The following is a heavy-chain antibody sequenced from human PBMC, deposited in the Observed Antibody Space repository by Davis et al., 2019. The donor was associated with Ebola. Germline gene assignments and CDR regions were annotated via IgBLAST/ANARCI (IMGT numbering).Heavy chain of an antibody. Sequence: PSETLSLTCAVSGGSISSGGYSWSWIRQPPGKGLEWIGYIYHSGSTYYNPSLKSRVTISVDTSKNQFSLKLSSVTAADTAVYYCAREYYYDSSARVDWGQGTLVTVSS. CDR2: IYHSGST. V-gene: IGHV4-30-2*01. CDR1: GGSISSGGYS. D-gene: IGHD3-22*01. J-gene: IGHJ4*02. CDR3: AREYYYDSSARVD.